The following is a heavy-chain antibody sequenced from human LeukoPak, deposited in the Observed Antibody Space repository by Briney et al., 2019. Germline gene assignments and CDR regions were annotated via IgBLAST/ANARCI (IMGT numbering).Heavy chain of an antibody. CDR2: IYPGDSDT. CDR1: GESFASYW. CDR3: ARSGYCSGGSSYRRAFDI. D-gene: IGHD2-15*01. Sequence: GGSPKIPCTGSGESFASYWSSCGRQMSPKNLEWMGIIYPGDSDTRYSPSFQGQVTISADKSISTAYLQWSSLKASDTAMYYCARSGYCSGGSSYRRAFDIWGQGTMVAVSS. J-gene: IGHJ3*02. V-gene: IGHV5-51*01.